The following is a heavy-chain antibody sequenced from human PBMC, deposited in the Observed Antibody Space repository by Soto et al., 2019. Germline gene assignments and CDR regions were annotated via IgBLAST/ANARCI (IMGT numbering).Heavy chain of an antibody. CDR1: GYTFTNYA. CDR2: IIPIFGTA. J-gene: IGHJ4*02. Sequence: QVQLVQSGAEVKKPGASVKVSCKASGYTFTNYAISWVRQAPGQGLEWMGGIIPIFGTANYAQKFQGRVTITADESTSTAYMELSSLRSEDTAVYYCARTMEDGYNYSPGYWGQGTLVTVSS. V-gene: IGHV1-69*13. CDR3: ARTMEDGYNYSPGY. D-gene: IGHD5-12*01.